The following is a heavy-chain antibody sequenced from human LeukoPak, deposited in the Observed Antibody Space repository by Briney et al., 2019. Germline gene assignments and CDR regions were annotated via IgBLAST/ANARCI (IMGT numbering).Heavy chain of an antibody. CDR2: TYYRSKWFN. Sequence: SQTLSLTCAISGDSVSSNSAAWDWIRQSPSRGLEWLGRTYYRSKWFNDYAISVKSRITINPDTSKNQFSLQLNSVTAEDTAVYFCARGLPLDYWGQGTLVTVSS. CDR3: ARGLPLDY. D-gene: IGHD5-18*01. CDR1: GDSVSSNSAA. J-gene: IGHJ4*02. V-gene: IGHV6-1*01.